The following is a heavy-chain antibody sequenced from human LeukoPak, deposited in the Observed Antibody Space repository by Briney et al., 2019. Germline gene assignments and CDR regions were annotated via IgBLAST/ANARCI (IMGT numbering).Heavy chain of an antibody. J-gene: IGHJ4*02. CDR3: ARLYSSSCYFDY. V-gene: IGHV4-39*01. CDR2: MHYSGST. Sequence: SETLSLTCTVSGGSISSSSYSWGWNRQPPGKGLEWIGNMHYSGSTYYNPSLKSRVTISVDTSTNQFSLKQSSVTAADTAVYYCARLYSSSCYFDYWGQGTLVTVSS. D-gene: IGHD6-13*01. CDR1: GGSISSSSYS.